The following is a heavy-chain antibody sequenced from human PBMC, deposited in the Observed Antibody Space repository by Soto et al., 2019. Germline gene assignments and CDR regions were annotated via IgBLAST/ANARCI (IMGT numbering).Heavy chain of an antibody. Sequence: SETLSLTCTVSGGSISSYYWSWIRQPPGKGLEWIGYIYYSGSTNYNPSLKSRVTISVDTSKNQFSLKLSSVTAADTAVYYCARAASTFRYCSGGSCYPSAAFGYWGQGTLVTVSS. J-gene: IGHJ4*02. CDR1: GGSISSYY. CDR2: IYYSGST. CDR3: ARAASTFRYCSGGSCYPSAAFGY. V-gene: IGHV4-59*01. D-gene: IGHD2-15*01.